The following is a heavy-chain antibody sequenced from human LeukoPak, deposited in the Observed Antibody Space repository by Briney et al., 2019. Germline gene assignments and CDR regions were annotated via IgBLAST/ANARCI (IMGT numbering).Heavy chain of an antibody. J-gene: IGHJ4*02. CDR3: ARVDCSNTSCSQYYFDY. CDR2: INWSGGST. D-gene: IGHD2-2*01. CDR1: GFTFSSYA. V-gene: IGHV3-20*04. Sequence: GGSLRLSCAASGFTFSSYAMSWVRQAPGKGLEWVSGINWSGGSTGYADSVKGRFTISRDNAKNSLYLQMNSLRAEDTAFYYCARVDCSNTSCSQYYFDYWGQGTLVTVSS.